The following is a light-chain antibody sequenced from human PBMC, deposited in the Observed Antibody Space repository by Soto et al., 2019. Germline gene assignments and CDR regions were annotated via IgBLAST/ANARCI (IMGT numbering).Light chain of an antibody. J-gene: IGLJ2*01. CDR1: SSDVGGYNN. CDR3: SSYTSSSTVV. V-gene: IGLV2-14*01. CDR2: DVS. Sequence: QSALTQPASVSGSPGPSITISCTGTSSDVGGYNNVSWYQQHPGKVPKLMIRDVSNRPIGVSNRFSCSKSGNTASLTISGLQTEDDADYYCSSYTSSSTVVFGGGTKLTV.